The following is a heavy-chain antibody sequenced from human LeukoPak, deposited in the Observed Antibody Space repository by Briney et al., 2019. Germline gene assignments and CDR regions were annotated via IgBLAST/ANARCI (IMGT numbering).Heavy chain of an antibody. CDR1: GFTFSSYG. J-gene: IGHJ4*02. CDR3: AKDRGYGSGSYLVNN. V-gene: IGHV3-30*18. Sequence: GRSLRLSCAASGFTFSSYGMHWVRQAPGKGLEWVAVISYDGSNKYYADSVKGRFTISRDNSKNTLYLQMNSLRAEDTAVHYCAKDRGYGSGSYLVNNWGQGTLVTVSS. CDR2: ISYDGSNK. D-gene: IGHD3-10*01.